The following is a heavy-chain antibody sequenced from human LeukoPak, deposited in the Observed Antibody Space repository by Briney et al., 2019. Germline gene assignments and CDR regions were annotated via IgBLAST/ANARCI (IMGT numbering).Heavy chain of an antibody. J-gene: IGHJ5*02. Sequence: SVKVSCKASGGTFSSYAISWVRQAPGQGLEWMGEIIPIFGTANYAQKFQGRVTITADESTSTAYMELSSLRSEDTAVYYCARGEESQDWFDPWGQGTLVTVSS. V-gene: IGHV1-69*13. CDR2: IIPIFGTA. CDR1: GGTFSSYA. CDR3: ARGEESQDWFDP.